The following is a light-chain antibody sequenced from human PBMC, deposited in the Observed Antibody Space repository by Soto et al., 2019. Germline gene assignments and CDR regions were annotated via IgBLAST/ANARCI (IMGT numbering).Light chain of an antibody. CDR3: AAWDDSLNGHVV. CDR2: GNN. V-gene: IGLV1-44*01. Sequence: QSVLTQPPSASGTPGQRVTISCSGNSSNIGRNTVNWYQQLPGTAPKLLIYGNNQRPSGVPARISGSKSGTSASLAISGLQSEDEADYYCAAWDDSLNGHVVFGGGTKLTVL. J-gene: IGLJ2*01. CDR1: SSNIGRNT.